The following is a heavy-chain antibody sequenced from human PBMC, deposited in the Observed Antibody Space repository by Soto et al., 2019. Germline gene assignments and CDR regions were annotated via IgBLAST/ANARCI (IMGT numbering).Heavy chain of an antibody. J-gene: IGHJ3*02. Sequence: PSQTLSLTCAISGDSVSSNSAAWNWIRQSPSRGLEWLGRTYYRSKWYNDYAVSVKSRITINPDTSKKQFSLQLNSVTPEDTAVYFCARNAQPYFYDSSGYYYVPPRAFDIWGQGTMVTVSS. CDR2: TYYRSKWYN. V-gene: IGHV6-1*01. D-gene: IGHD3-22*01. CDR1: GDSVSSNSAA. CDR3: ARNAQPYFYDSSGYYYVPPRAFDI.